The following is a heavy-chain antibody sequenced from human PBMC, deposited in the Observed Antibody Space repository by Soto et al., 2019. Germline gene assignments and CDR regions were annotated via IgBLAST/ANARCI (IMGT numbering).Heavy chain of an antibody. Sequence: GGSRRRSWAASGFSFDDYVMHWVRQGPGKGLEWVSGISWNSGDIYYADSVKGRFTISRDNAKRSLYLQMNSLRTEDTALYYCAKDNDLDRDGPFDYWGQGILVTVSS. D-gene: IGHD2-2*03. CDR1: GFSFDDYV. CDR3: AKDNDLDRDGPFDY. CDR2: ISWNSGDI. J-gene: IGHJ4*02. V-gene: IGHV3-9*01.